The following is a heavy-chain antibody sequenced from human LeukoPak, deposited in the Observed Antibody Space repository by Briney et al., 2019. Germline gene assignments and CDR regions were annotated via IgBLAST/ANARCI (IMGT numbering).Heavy chain of an antibody. CDR3: ARDGCGGDCYSDAFDI. CDR2: IYYSGST. V-gene: IGHV4-59*01. J-gene: IGHJ3*02. D-gene: IGHD2-21*01. CDR1: GGSISSYY. Sequence: PSEALSLTCTVSGGSISSYYWSWIRQPPGKGLEWIGYIYYSGSTNYNPSLKSRVTISVDTSKNQFSLKLSSVTAADTAVYYCARDGCGGDCYSDAFDIWGQGTMVTVSS.